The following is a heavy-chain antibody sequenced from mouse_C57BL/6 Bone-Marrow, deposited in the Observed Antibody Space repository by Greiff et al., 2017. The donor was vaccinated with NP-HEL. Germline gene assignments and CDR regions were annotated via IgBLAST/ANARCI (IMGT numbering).Heavy chain of an antibody. CDR1: GYAFSSSW. CDR2: IYPGDGDT. Sequence: QVQLKESGPELVKPGASVKISCKASGYAFSSSWMNWVKQRPGKGLEWIGRIYPGDGDTNYNGKFKGKATLTADKSSSTAYMQLSSLTSEDSAVYFCARTCYDLFAYWGQGTLVTVSA. J-gene: IGHJ3*01. D-gene: IGHD2-4*01. V-gene: IGHV1-82*01. CDR3: ARTCYDLFAY.